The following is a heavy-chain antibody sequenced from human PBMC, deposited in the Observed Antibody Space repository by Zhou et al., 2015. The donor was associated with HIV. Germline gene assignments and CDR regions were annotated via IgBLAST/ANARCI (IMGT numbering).Heavy chain of an antibody. J-gene: IGHJ4*02. Sequence: QVQLVQSGAEVKKPGASVKVSCKASGYTFTSYGISWVRQVPGQGLEWMGWIYNGNTNYAQKFQGRVTMTTDTSTSTGYMELRSLRSDDTATYFCARDDSSGYHSFDYWGQGTLVTVS. D-gene: IGHD3-22*01. CDR3: ARDDSSGYHSFDY. CDR1: GYTFTSYG. V-gene: IGHV1-18*01. CDR2: IYNGNT.